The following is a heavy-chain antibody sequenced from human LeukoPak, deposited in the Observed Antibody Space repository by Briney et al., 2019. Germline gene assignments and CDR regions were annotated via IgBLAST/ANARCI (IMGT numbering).Heavy chain of an antibody. CDR3: AKEYSSSSFDY. CDR1: GYSISSGYY. D-gene: IGHD6-6*01. Sequence: SETLSLTCTVSGYSISSGYYWGWIRQPPGKGLEWIGSIYHSGSTYYNPSLKSRVTISVDTSKNQFSLKLSSVTAADTAVYYCAKEYSSSSFDYWGQGTLVTVSS. V-gene: IGHV4-38-2*02. J-gene: IGHJ4*02. CDR2: IYHSGST.